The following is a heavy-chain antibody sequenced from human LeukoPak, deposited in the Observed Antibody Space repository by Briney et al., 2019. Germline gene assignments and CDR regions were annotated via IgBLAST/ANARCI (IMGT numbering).Heavy chain of an antibody. D-gene: IGHD3-22*01. J-gene: IGHJ4*02. CDR1: GYAFTGYW. CDR2: ISPNSGGT. V-gene: IGHV1-2*02. CDR3: ARARYYDNSGYPSFDF. Sequence: ASVKVSCKASGYAFTGYWMHWVRQAPGQGPEWMGWISPNSGGTHYAQKFQGRVTLTTDTSISTAYMELMRLRSDDTAMYYCARARYYDNSGYPSFDFWGQGALVTVSS.